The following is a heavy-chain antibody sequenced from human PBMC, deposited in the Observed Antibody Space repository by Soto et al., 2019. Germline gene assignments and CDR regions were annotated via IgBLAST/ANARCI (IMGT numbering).Heavy chain of an antibody. V-gene: IGHV1-2*04. CDR1: GYTFTGYY. D-gene: IGHD3-3*01. CDR2: INPNSGGT. J-gene: IGHJ6*03. Sequence: ASVKVSCKASGYTFTGYYMHWVRQAPGQGLEWMGWINPNSGGTSYAQKFQGWVTMTRDTSISTAYMELSRLRSDDTAVYYCATGSLSSGTSYYYYMDVWGKGTTVTVS. CDR3: ATGSLSSGTSYYYYMDV.